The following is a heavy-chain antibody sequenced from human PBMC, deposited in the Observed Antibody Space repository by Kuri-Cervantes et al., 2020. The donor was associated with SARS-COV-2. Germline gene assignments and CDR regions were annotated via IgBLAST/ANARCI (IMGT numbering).Heavy chain of an antibody. CDR1: AYTFTGYY. D-gene: IGHD2-21*01. CDR2: INPNSGGT. V-gene: IGHV1-2*04. Sequence: SVKVSCNASAYTFTGYYMHWVRQAPGQGLEWMGWINPNSGGTNYAQKFQGWVTMTRDTSISTAYMELSRLRSDDTAVYYCARGIGDMSNFSNWFDPWGQGTLVTVSS. CDR3: ARGIGDMSNFSNWFDP. J-gene: IGHJ5*02.